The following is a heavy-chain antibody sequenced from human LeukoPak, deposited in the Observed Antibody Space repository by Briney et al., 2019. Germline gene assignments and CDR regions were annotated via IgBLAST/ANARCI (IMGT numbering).Heavy chain of an antibody. J-gene: IGHJ4*02. D-gene: IGHD1-7*01. CDR1: GFTFSSYG. CDR2: ISYDGSNK. CDR3: AKEGKTRTWNYSQAKPVY. Sequence: GGSLRLSCAASGFTFSSYGMHWVRQAPGKGLEWVAVISYDGSNKYYADSVKGRFTISRDNSKNTLYLQMSSLRADDTAVYYCAKEGKTRTWNYSQAKPVYWGQGTLVTVSS. V-gene: IGHV3-30*18.